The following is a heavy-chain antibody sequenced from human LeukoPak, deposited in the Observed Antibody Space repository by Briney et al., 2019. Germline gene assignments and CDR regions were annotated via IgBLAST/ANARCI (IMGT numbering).Heavy chain of an antibody. CDR1: GGSIRGYY. CDR3: ARGRTRLSWLDP. D-gene: IGHD6-6*01. V-gene: IGHV4-34*01. J-gene: IGHJ5*02. Sequence: SETLSLTCAVSGGSIRGYYWSWVRQSPGKGLEWIGDINQNAGTDYDPSLKSRVTMSIDSSKNQISLNVTAATAADTAIYYCARGRTRLSWLDPWGQGTLVTVSS. CDR2: INQNAGT.